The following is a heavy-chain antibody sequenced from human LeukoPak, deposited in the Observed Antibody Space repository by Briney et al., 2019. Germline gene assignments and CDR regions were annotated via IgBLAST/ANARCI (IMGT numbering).Heavy chain of an antibody. CDR2: ISSNGGST. J-gene: IGHJ4*02. CDR1: AFTFSSYA. Sequence: GGSLRLSCSASAFTFSSYAMHWVRQAPGKGLEYVSAISSNGGSTYYADSVKGRFTISRDNSKNTLYLQMSSLRAEDTAVYYCVKPTTGTPYYFDYWGQGTLVTVSS. V-gene: IGHV3-64D*09. D-gene: IGHD1-1*01. CDR3: VKPTTGTPYYFDY.